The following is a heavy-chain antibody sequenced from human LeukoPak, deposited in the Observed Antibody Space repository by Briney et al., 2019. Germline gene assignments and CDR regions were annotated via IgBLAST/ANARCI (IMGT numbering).Heavy chain of an antibody. Sequence: SETLSLTCTVSGGSLSSGDYYWSWIHQPPGKGLEWIGYIYYSGSTYYNPSLKSRVTTSIDTSKNQFSLRLSSVTAADTAVYYCARLGVAGGYYYGMDVWGQGTTVTVSS. CDR1: GGSLSSGDYY. CDR3: ARLGVAGGYYYGMDV. CDR2: IYYSGST. V-gene: IGHV4-30-4*01. J-gene: IGHJ6*02. D-gene: IGHD2-15*01.